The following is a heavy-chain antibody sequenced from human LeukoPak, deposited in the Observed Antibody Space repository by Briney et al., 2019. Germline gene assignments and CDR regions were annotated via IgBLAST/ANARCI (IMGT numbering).Heavy chain of an antibody. D-gene: IGHD5-18*01. V-gene: IGHV3-7*01. J-gene: IGHJ4*02. CDR2: IKQDGSEK. CDR3: AREGIQLWFAY. Sequence: GGSLRLSCAASGLTFSSYWMSWVRQAPGKGLEWVANIKQDGSEKYYVDSVKGRFTISRDNAKNSLYLQMNSLRAEDTAVYYCAREGIQLWFAYWGQGTLVTVSS. CDR1: GLTFSSYW.